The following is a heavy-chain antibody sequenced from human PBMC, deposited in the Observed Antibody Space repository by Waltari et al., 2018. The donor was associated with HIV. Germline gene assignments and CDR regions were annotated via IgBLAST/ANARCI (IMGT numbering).Heavy chain of an antibody. CDR3: ARVEPGIAVAGYFQH. CDR2: IYYSGST. CDR1: GGSISSYY. J-gene: IGHJ1*01. Sequence: QVQLQESGPGLVKPSETLSLTCTVSGGSISSYYWSWIGQTPGKGLEWIGYIYYSGSTNYNPSLKSRVTISVDTSKNQFSLKLSSVTAADTAVYYCARVEPGIAVAGYFQHWGQGTLVTVSS. V-gene: IGHV4-59*01. D-gene: IGHD6-19*01.